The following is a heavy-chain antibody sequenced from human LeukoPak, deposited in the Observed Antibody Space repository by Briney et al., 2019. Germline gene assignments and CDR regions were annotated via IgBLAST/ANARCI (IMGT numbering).Heavy chain of an antibody. CDR3: ARGVSSSWYDYLDY. Sequence: ASVKVSCKASGYTFTNYGIGWVRQAPGQGLEWMGWINPNSGGTNYAQKFQGRVTMTRDTSISTAYMELSRLRSDDTAVYYCARGVSSSWYDYLDYWGQGTLVTVSS. J-gene: IGHJ4*02. CDR1: GYTFTNYG. CDR2: INPNSGGT. V-gene: IGHV1-2*02. D-gene: IGHD6-13*01.